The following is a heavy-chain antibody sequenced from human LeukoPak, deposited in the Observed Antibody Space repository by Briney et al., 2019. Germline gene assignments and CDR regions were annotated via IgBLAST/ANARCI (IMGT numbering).Heavy chain of an antibody. D-gene: IGHD7-27*01. CDR1: GYSISSGYY. V-gene: IGHV4-38-2*02. Sequence: SETLSLTCTVSGYSISSGYYWGWIRQPPGKGLGWIGSIYHSGSTYYNPSLKSRVTISVDTSKNQFSLKLSSVTAADTAVYYCAMGMSYYYYMDVWGKGTTVTVSS. J-gene: IGHJ6*03. CDR3: AMGMSYYYYMDV. CDR2: IYHSGST.